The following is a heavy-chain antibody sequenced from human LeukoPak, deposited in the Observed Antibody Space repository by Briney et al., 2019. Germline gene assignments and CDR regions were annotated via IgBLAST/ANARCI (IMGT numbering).Heavy chain of an antibody. J-gene: IGHJ4*02. Sequence: ASVNVSCRTSGYTFTGYYMHWVRQAPGQGLEWMGWINPNSGGTNYAQKFQGRVTMTRDTSISTAYMELSRLRSDDTAVYYCARIEVVATAGDKDYWGQGTLVTVSS. CDR2: INPNSGGT. V-gene: IGHV1-2*02. D-gene: IGHD5-12*01. CDR1: GYTFTGYY. CDR3: ARIEVVATAGDKDY.